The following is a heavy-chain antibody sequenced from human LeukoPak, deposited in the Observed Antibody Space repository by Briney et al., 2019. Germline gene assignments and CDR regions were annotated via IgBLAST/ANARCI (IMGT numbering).Heavy chain of an antibody. V-gene: IGHV1-18*01. J-gene: IGHJ3*02. CDR2: ISAYNGNT. CDR1: GYTFTSYG. D-gene: IGHD2-2*02. Sequence: ASVKVSCKASGYTFTSYGISWVRQAPGQGLEWMGWISAYNGNTNYAQKLQGRVTMTTDTSTSTAYMEPRSLRSDDTAVYYCARDAGIVVVPAAIGDDAFDIWGQGTMVTVSS. CDR3: ARDAGIVVVPAAIGDDAFDI.